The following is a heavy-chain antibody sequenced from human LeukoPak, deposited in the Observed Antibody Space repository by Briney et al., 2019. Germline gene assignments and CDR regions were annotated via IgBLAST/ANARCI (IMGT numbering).Heavy chain of an antibody. CDR3: ARSALYYYGMDV. Sequence: GGSLRLSCAASGFTFSSSAMSWVRQAPGKGLEWVSGIGGSGAGTYYAVSVKGRFTISRDNSKNSLYLQMNSLRAEDTAVYYCARSALYYYGMDVWGQGTTVIVSS. CDR1: GFTFSSSA. CDR2: IGGSGAGT. J-gene: IGHJ6*02. V-gene: IGHV3-23*01.